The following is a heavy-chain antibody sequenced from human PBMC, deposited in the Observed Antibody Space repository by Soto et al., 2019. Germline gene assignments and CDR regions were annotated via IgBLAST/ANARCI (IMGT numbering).Heavy chain of an antibody. J-gene: IGHJ4*02. CDR3: ARVAYGDYAFDS. CDR2: IRTGSDT. D-gene: IGHD4-17*01. V-gene: IGHV3-13*04. Sequence: EVQLLESGGGLVQPGGSLRLSCAASGFTFSSYDTHWVRQATGKSLEWVSGIRTGSDTYYPDSVKGRFTISREDDKNSLYLEMNSLRAGDTAVYYCARVAYGDYAFDSWGQGTLVTVSS. CDR1: GFTFSSYD.